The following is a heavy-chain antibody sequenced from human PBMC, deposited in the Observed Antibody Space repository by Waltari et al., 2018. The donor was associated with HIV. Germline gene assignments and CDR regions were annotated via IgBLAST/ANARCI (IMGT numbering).Heavy chain of an antibody. CDR1: GGSFSGYY. V-gene: IGHV4-34*01. Sequence: QVQLQQWGAGLLKPSETLSLTCAVYGGSFSGYYWSWIRQPPGKGLEWIGEINHSGSTNYNPSLKSRVTISVDTSKNQFSLKLSSVTSADTAVYYCARHPLSTVSLPGWFDPWGQGTLATVSS. CDR3: ARHPLSTVSLPGWFDP. D-gene: IGHD4-4*01. CDR2: INHSGST. J-gene: IGHJ5*02.